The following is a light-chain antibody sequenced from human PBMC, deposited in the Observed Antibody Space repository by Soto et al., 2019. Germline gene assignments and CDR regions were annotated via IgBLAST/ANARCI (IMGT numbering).Light chain of an antibody. J-gene: IGKJ3*01. Sequence: EIVLTQSPGTLSLSPGERATLSCRASQSVSSFLACYQQKPGQAPRLLIYDASNRATGIPARFSGSGSGTDFTLTISSLEPEDFAVYYCQHRSRWPGAFGPGTKVDIK. V-gene: IGKV3-11*01. CDR1: QSVSSF. CDR2: DAS. CDR3: QHRSRWPGA.